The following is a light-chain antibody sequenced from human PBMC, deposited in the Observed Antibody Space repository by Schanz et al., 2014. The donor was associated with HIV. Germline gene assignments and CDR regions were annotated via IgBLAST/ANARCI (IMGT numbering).Light chain of an antibody. CDR1: QGISSY. Sequence: DIQMTQSPSSLSTSVGDRVTITCRASQGISSYLAWYQQKPGKAPKLLIYAASTLQSGVPLRFSGSGSGTEFTLTISSLQPDDFATYYCQQYNSFSLWTFGQGTKVEIK. CDR3: QQYNSFSLWT. V-gene: IGKV1-9*01. CDR2: AAS. J-gene: IGKJ1*01.